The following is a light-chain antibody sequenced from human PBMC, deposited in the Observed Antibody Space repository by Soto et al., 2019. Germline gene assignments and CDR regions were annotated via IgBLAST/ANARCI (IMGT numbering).Light chain of an antibody. J-gene: IGLJ3*02. CDR2: RDN. CDR1: SSNIGGNA. CDR3: ATWDDSLSGWV. Sequence: QSALSQPPSASGTPGQRVTISCSGGSSNIGGNAVYWYQQLPGTAPKLLIFRDNQRPSGVPDRFSGSKSGTSASLAISGLRSEDEADYFCATWDDSLSGWVFGGGTKLTVL. V-gene: IGLV1-47*01.